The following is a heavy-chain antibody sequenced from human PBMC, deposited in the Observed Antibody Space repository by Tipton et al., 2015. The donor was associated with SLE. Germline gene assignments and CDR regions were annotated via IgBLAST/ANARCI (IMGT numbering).Heavy chain of an antibody. CDR3: ARGGGSSPDSLDV. J-gene: IGHJ6*02. D-gene: IGHD2-15*01. CDR2: ISPYDGTT. Sequence: QSGAEVKKPGASVRVSCKASGYAFITYGLTWVRQAPGEGLEWMGWISPYDGTTNYARKLRGRVTFTTDTSSSTAYVDLRCRRSDDAAVYYCARGGGSSPDSLDVWGQGTTVTVSS. V-gene: IGHV1-18*01. CDR1: GYAFITYG.